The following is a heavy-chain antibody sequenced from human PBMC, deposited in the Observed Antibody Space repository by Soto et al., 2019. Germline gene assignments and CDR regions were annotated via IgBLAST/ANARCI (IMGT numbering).Heavy chain of an antibody. V-gene: IGHV3-21*01. CDR3: ARVMCGDCSSYYYYSMDV. Sequence: GASVKVSCAASGFTFGTYTMNWVRQVPGKGLEWVSSIGTTSSYIYYADSVRGRFTISRDNAGGSVYLQMSSLRAEDTAVYYCARVMCGDCSSYYYYSMDVWGQGTTVTVSS. CDR1: GFTFGTYT. J-gene: IGHJ6*02. CDR2: IGTTSSYI. D-gene: IGHD2-21*02.